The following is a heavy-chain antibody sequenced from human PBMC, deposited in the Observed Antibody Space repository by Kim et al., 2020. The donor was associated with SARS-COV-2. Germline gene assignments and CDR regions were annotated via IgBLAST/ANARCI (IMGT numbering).Heavy chain of an antibody. J-gene: IGHJ4*02. Sequence: SVKVSCKASGGTFSSYAISWVRQAPGQGLEWMGGIIPIFGTANYAQKFQGRVTITADESTSTAYMELSSLRSEDTAVYYCASYDSSGYYLYYWGQGTLVTVSS. V-gene: IGHV1-69*13. CDR1: GGTFSSYA. CDR2: IIPIFGTA. CDR3: ASYDSSGYYLYY. D-gene: IGHD3-22*01.